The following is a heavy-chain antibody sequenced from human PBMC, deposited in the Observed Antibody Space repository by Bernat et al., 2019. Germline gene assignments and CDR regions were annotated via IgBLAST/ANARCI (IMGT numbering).Heavy chain of an antibody. J-gene: IGHJ4*02. D-gene: IGHD6-19*01. V-gene: IGHV3-33*01. CDR3: AREGRYSSGDY. Sequence: QVQLVESGGGVVQPGRSLRLSCAASGFTFSSYGMHWVRQAQGKWLEWVAVIWYDGSNKYYADSVKGRFTISRDNAKNSLYLQMDSLRAEDTAVYYCAREGRYSSGDYWGQGTLVTVSS. CDR1: GFTFSSYG. CDR2: IWYDGSNK.